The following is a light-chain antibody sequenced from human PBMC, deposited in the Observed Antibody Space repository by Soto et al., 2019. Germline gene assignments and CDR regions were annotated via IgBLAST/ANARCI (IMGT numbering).Light chain of an antibody. CDR3: CSFAGSYAYG. CDR2: DVS. CDR1: SSDVGGYNY. V-gene: IGLV2-11*01. Sequence: QSVLTQPRSVSGSPGQSVTISCTGTSSDVGGYNYVSWYQQPPGKAPKLMIYDVSKRPSGVPDRFSGSKTGNAASLTISGLLAEDEADYFCCSFAGSYAYGFGTGTKVTV. J-gene: IGLJ1*01.